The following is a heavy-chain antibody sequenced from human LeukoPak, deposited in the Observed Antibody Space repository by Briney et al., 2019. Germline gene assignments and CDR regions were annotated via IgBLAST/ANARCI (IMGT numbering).Heavy chain of an antibody. CDR3: ARVGAYGDYGMDV. J-gene: IGHJ6*02. D-gene: IGHD4-17*01. V-gene: IGHV3-13*01. CDR2: ICTAGDT. CDR1: GFTFSSYD. Sequence: GGSLRLSCAASGFTFSSYDMHWVRQATGKGLEWVSAICTAGDTYYPGSVKGRFTISRENAKNSLYLQMNSLRAGDTAVYYCARVGAYGDYGMDVWGQGTTVTVSS.